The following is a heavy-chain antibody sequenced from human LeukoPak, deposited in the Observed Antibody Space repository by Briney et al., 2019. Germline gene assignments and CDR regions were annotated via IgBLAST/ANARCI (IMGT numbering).Heavy chain of an antibody. CDR3: ARDMYSSGWYPDY. J-gene: IGHJ4*02. CDR2: ISSSSYI. D-gene: IGHD6-19*01. Sequence: GSLRLSCAASGFTFSSYSMNWVRQAPGKGLEWVSSISSSSYIYYADSVKGRFTISRDNAKNSLYLQMNSLRAEDTAVYYCARDMYSSGWYPDYWGQGTLVTVSS. CDR1: GFTFSSYS. V-gene: IGHV3-21*01.